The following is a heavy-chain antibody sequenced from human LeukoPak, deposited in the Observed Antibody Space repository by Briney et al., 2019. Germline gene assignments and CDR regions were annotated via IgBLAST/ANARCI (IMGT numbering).Heavy chain of an antibody. CDR2: IYSGGST. J-gene: IGHJ4*02. V-gene: IGHV3-53*01. D-gene: IGHD1-26*01. Sequence: GGSLRLSCAVSGFTVSSDYMSWVRQAAGKGVEWVSVIYSGGSTYYADSVKGRFTISRDNSKNTLYLQVNSLRAEDTAVYYCARGLSGSYHYFDYWGQGTLVTVSS. CDR3: ARGLSGSYHYFDY. CDR1: GFTVSSDY.